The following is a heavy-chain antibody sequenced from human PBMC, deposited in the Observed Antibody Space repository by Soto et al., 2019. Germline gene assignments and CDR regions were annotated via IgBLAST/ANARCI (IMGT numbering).Heavy chain of an antibody. CDR2: IYYSGST. J-gene: IGHJ5*02. V-gene: IGHV4-39*07. CDR3: AIYNWNDSSFDP. D-gene: IGHD1-20*01. Sequence: SETLSLTCSVSGGSISSSSYFWGWIRQPPGKGLEWIGSIYYSGSTYYNPSLKSRVTLSADTSKNQLSLKLTSVTAADTAVYYCAIYNWNDSSFDPWGQGTLVTVSS. CDR1: GGSISSSSYF.